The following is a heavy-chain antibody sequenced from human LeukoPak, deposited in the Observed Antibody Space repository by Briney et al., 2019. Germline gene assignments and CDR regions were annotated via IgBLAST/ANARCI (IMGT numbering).Heavy chain of an antibody. V-gene: IGHV4-59*08. J-gene: IGHJ2*01. D-gene: IGHD3-9*01. CDR1: GGSISSYY. CDR2: IYYSGST. Sequence: SETLSLTCIVSGGSISSYYWSWIRQPPGKGLEWIGYIYYSGSTNYNPSLKSRVTISVDTSKNQFSLKLSSVTAADTAVYYCARQYIDILTGYYRGELYWFFDLWGRGTLVTVSS. CDR3: ARQYIDILTGYYRGELYWFFDL.